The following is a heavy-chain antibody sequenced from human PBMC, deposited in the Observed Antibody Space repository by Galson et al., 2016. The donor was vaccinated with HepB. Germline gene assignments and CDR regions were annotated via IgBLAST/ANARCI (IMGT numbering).Heavy chain of an antibody. J-gene: IGHJ2*01. Sequence: ETLSLTCTVSGDSISSYYWNWIRQPPGKGLEWIGYGHYSGNIKYNPSLKSRVTISIDTANNQVSLKLRSVTAADTAVYFCARGITMIVVEPAHWYFDLWGRGTLVTVSS. CDR2: GHYSGNI. CDR3: ARGITMIVVEPAHWYFDL. V-gene: IGHV4-59*13. CDR1: GDSISSYY. D-gene: IGHD3-22*01.